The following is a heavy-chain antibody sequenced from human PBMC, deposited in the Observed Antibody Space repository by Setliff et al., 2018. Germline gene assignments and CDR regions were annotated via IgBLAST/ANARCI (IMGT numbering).Heavy chain of an antibody. D-gene: IGHD3-22*01. V-gene: IGHV1-18*01. CDR3: ASSVDYYDRSGYPYAMDV. Sequence: GASVKVSCKASGYTFTRNGINWVRQAPGQGLEWVGRISVYNGNTHYAQKFQGRVTMTTDTSTTTAYMDLRSLRSDDTAVYYCASSVDYYDRSGYPYAMDVWGQGTTVTVSS. CDR1: GYTFTRNG. CDR2: ISVYNGNT. J-gene: IGHJ6*02.